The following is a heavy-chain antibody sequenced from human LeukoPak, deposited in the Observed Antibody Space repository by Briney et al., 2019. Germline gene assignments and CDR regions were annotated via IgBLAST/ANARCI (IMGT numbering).Heavy chain of an antibody. CDR1: GFTFSSYS. J-gene: IGHJ4*02. CDR3: ARARHYYDSSGYGY. CDR2: ISSSSSTI. Sequence: GGSLRLSCAASGFTFSSYSMNWVRQAPGKGLEWVSYISSSSSTIYYADSVKGRFTISRDNAKNSPYLQMNSLRAEDTAVYYCARARHYYDSSGYGYWGQGTLVTVSS. D-gene: IGHD3-22*01. V-gene: IGHV3-48*04.